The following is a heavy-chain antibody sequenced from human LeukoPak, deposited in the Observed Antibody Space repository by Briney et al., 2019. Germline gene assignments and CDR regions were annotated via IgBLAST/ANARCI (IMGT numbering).Heavy chain of an antibody. V-gene: IGHV4-59*01. CDR1: GGSISSYY. J-gene: IGHJ4*02. Sequence: SETLSLTCTVSGGSISSYYWSWIRQPPGKGLEWIGYIYYSGSTNYNPSLKSRVTISVDTSKNQFSLKLSSVTAADTAVYYCARDSHDFWSGYHDYWGQGTLVTVSS. D-gene: IGHD3-3*01. CDR2: IYYSGST. CDR3: ARDSHDFWSGYHDY.